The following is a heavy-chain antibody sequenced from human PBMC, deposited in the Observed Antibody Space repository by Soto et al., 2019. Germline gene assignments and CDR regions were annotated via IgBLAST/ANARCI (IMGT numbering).Heavy chain of an antibody. Sequence: GGSLRLSCAASGFTFSSYGMHWVRQAPGKGLEWVAVIWYDGSNKYYADSVKGRFTISRDNSKNTLYLQMNSLRAEDTAVYYCARGKRPKGSAYYYMDVWGKGTTVTVSS. J-gene: IGHJ6*03. CDR3: ARGKRPKGSAYYYMDV. CDR2: IWYDGSNK. CDR1: GFTFSSYG. D-gene: IGHD3-10*01. V-gene: IGHV3-33*01.